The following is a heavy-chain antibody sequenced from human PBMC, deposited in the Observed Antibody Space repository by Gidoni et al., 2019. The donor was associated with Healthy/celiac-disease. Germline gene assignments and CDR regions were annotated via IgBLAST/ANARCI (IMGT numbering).Heavy chain of an antibody. Sequence: QVQLVESGGGVVQPGRSLRLSCAASGFTFSSYGMHWVRQAPGKGLEWVAVISYDGSNKYYADSVKGRFTISRDNSKNTLYLQMNSLRAEDTAVYYCAKDEAFHGDGYRNDAFDIWGQGTMVTVSS. CDR2: ISYDGSNK. CDR1: GFTFSSYG. D-gene: IGHD5-12*01. CDR3: AKDEAFHGDGYRNDAFDI. V-gene: IGHV3-30*18. J-gene: IGHJ3*02.